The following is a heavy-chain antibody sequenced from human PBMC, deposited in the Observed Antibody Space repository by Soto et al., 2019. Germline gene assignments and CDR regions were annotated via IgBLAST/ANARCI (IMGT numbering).Heavy chain of an antibody. CDR1: GFTFGDYA. J-gene: IGHJ3*02. CDR3: AKHMPNRVTGAKSAFDI. V-gene: IGHV3-9*01. CDR2: IDWNSGII. D-gene: IGHD4-4*01. Sequence: EVQLVESGGGLVQPGRSLRLSCATSGFTFGDYAMHWVRQGPGKGLEWVSGIDWNSGIIVYADSVKGRFTISRDNAKNSLYLQMTSLRPDDTAFYYRAKHMPNRVTGAKSAFDIWGQGTMVTVSS.